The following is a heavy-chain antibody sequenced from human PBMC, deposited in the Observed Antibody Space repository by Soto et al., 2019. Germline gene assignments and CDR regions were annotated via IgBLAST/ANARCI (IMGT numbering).Heavy chain of an antibody. CDR1: VDGFANCG. J-gene: IGHJ4*02. Sequence: GASVKVCCKASVDGFANCGGTWLRHSPGQGLEWMGWISAFNGNTHYAQNLQGRVTMTTDASTSTAYMELRSLRSDDTAVYYCARGMIVVPAAIALLRLAGFAYRGKGTLVPVSS. D-gene: IGHD2-2*01. CDR2: ISAFNGNT. V-gene: IGHV1-18*01. CDR3: ARGMIVVPAAIALLRLAGFAY.